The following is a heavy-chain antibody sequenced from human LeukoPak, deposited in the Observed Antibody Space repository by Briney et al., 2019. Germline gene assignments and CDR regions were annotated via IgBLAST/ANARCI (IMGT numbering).Heavy chain of an antibody. CDR3: ARANDYGDYDY. D-gene: IGHD4-17*01. CDR1: GFTFSSYS. Sequence: PGGSLRLSCAASGFTFSSYSMNWVPQAPGKGLEWVSYISSSGSTIYYADSVKGRFTISRDNAKNSLYLQMNSLRAEDTAVYYCARANDYGDYDYWGQVTLVTVSS. J-gene: IGHJ4*02. CDR2: ISSSGSTI. V-gene: IGHV3-48*04.